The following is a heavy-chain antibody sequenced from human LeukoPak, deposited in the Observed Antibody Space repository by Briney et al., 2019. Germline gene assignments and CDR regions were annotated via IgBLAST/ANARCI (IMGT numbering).Heavy chain of an antibody. D-gene: IGHD3-16*01. CDR1: GFTFSSYA. CDR2: IWFDGSND. V-gene: IGHV3-33*08. CDR3: ARAKEGRGGFDY. J-gene: IGHJ4*02. Sequence: GGSLRLSCAASGFTFSSYAMSWVRQAPGKGLEWVTVIWFDGSNDYYADSVKGRFTISRDNSKNTLYLQMNSLRAEDTAVYYCARAKEGRGGFDYWGQGTLVTVSS.